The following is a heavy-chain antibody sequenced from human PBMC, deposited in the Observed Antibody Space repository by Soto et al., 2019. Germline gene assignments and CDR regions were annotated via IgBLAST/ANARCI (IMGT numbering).Heavy chain of an antibody. J-gene: IGHJ6*02. D-gene: IGHD5-12*01. CDR3: ARGDIVVTTHYYYYYGMDV. V-gene: IGHV4-34*01. Sequence: SETLSLTCAVYGGSFSGYYWSWIRQPPGKGLEWIGEINHSGSTNYNPSLKSRVTISVDTSKNQFSLKLSSVTAADTAVYYCARGDIVVTTHYYYYYGMDVWGQGTTVTVSS. CDR2: INHSGST. CDR1: GGSFSGYY.